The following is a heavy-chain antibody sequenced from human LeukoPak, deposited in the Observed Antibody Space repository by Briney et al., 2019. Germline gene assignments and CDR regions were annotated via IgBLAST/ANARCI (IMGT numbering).Heavy chain of an antibody. Sequence: ASVKVSCKASGYTFTKYYIHWVRQAPGQGLEWMGMINPSGGATTYAQRFQGRVTMTGDLSTTTVYMDLRSLRSEDTAVYFCAREERGGVSGNLGGLFASYYTYYYMDVWGRGTTVTVSS. CDR3: AREERGGVSGNLGGLFASYYTYYYMDV. D-gene: IGHD3-16*01. CDR1: GYTFTKYY. J-gene: IGHJ6*03. V-gene: IGHV1-46*01. CDR2: INPSGGAT.